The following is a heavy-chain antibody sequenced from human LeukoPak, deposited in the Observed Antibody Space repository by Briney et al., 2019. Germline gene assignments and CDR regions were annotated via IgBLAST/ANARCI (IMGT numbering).Heavy chain of an antibody. Sequence: GGSLRLSCAASGFIFSNYAVSWVRQAPGKGLEWVSGINNSGDRRFYADSVKGRFTISRDNSKNTLYLQMNSLRAEDTAVYYCAKDKGGRIVGATTFDYWGQGTLVTVSS. D-gene: IGHD1-26*01. V-gene: IGHV3-23*01. J-gene: IGHJ4*02. CDR2: INNSGDRR. CDR3: AKDKGGRIVGATTFDY. CDR1: GFIFSNYA.